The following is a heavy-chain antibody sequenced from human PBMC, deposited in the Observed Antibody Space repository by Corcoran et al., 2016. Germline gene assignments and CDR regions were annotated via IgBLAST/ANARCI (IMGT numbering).Heavy chain of an antibody. V-gene: IGHV1-46*01. Sequence: QVQLVQSGAEVKKPGASVKVSCKASGYTFTSYYMHWVRQAPGQGLEWMGIINPSGGSTSYAQKFQGRVTMTRDTSTSTVYMELSSLRSEDTAVYYCSRARIPRIAARLVYYYYGMDVCGQVTTVTVSS. J-gene: IGHJ6*02. CDR1: GYTFTSYY. CDR2: INPSGGST. D-gene: IGHD6-6*01. CDR3: SRARIPRIAARLVYYYYGMDV.